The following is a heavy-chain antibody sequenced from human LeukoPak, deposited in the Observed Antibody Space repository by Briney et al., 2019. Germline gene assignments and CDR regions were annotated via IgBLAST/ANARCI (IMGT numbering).Heavy chain of an antibody. D-gene: IGHD6-13*01. CDR3: ARSLAAAALDY. CDR1: GFTFSSYA. CDR2: ISYDGSNK. V-gene: IGHV3-30-3*01. Sequence: GGSLRLSCAASGFTFSSYAMHWVRQAPGKGLEWVAVISYDGSNKYYADSVKGRFTISRDNPKNTLYLQMNSLRAEDTAVYYCARSLAAAALDYWGQGTLVTVSS. J-gene: IGHJ4*02.